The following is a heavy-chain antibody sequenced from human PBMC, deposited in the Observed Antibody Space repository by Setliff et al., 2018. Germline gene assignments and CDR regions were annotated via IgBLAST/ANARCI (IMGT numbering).Heavy chain of an antibody. D-gene: IGHD5-12*01. Sequence: SETLSLTCTVSGGYIARSYFYWGWIRQSPGKGLEWIGTMYYSGKTFYMPSLQSRVTISADTSTNQFSLKMSSMTAADTAVYYCARFLNPRDGYQNSPGFDFWGQGTLVTVSS. J-gene: IGHJ4*02. V-gene: IGHV4-39*01. CDR3: ARFLNPRDGYQNSPGFDF. CDR1: GGYIARSYFY. CDR2: MYYSGKT.